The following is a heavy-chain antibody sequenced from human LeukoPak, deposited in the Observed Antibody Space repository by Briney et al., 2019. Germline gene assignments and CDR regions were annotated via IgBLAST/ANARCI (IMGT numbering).Heavy chain of an antibody. D-gene: IGHD1-26*01. CDR1: GFTVSSNY. J-gene: IGHJ4*02. CDR2: IYSGGST. V-gene: IGHV3-53*01. CDR3: AREIVGAPTPGAY. Sequence: PGGSLRLSCAASGFTVSSNYMSWVRQAPGKGLEWVSVIYSGGSTYYADSVKGRFTISRDNSKNTLYLQMNSLRAEDTAVYYCAREIVGAPTPGAYWGQGILVTVSS.